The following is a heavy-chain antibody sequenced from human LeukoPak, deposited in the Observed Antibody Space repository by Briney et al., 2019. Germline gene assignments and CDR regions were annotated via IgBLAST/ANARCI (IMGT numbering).Heavy chain of an antibody. CDR1: GGSISSSSYY. CDR3: ARDQQQLVPGTFDI. Sequence: PSETLSLTCTVSGGSISSSSYYWGWIRQPPGKGLEWIGSIYYSGSTYYNPSLKIRVTISVDTSKTQFSLKLSSVTAADTAVYYCARDQQQLVPGTFDIWGQGIMVTVSS. CDR2: IYYSGST. V-gene: IGHV4-39*07. J-gene: IGHJ3*02. D-gene: IGHD6-13*01.